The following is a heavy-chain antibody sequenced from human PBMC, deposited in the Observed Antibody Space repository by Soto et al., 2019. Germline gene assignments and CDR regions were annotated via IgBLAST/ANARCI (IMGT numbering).Heavy chain of an antibody. CDR2: IYYSGST. J-gene: IGHJ4*02. Sequence: PSETLSLTCTVSGGSISSSSYYWGWIRQPPGKGLEWIGSIYYSGSTYYNPSLKSRVTISVDTSKNQFSLKLSSVTAADTAVYYCARHEGEGWATPFDYWGQGTLVTVSS. D-gene: IGHD5-12*01. V-gene: IGHV4-39*01. CDR1: GGSISSSSYY. CDR3: ARHEGEGWATPFDY.